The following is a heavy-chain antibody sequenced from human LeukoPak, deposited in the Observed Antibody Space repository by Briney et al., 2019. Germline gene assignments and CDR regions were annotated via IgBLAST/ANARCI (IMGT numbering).Heavy chain of an antibody. CDR3: ARTYYYDSSGYFPFDY. CDR2: IYYSGST. J-gene: IGHJ4*02. CDR1: GGSISSGDYY. Sequence: SETLSLTCTVFGGSISSGDYYWSWIRQPPGKGLEWIGYIYYSGSTYYNPSLKSRVTISVDTSKNQFSLKLSSVTAADTAVYYCARTYYYDSSGYFPFDYWGQGTLVTVSS. V-gene: IGHV4-30-4*01. D-gene: IGHD3-22*01.